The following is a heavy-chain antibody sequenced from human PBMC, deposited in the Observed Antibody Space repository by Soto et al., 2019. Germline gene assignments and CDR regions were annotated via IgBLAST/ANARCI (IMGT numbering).Heavy chain of an antibody. CDR1: GGTFSSYT. D-gene: IGHD3-10*01. Sequence: QVQLVQSGPEVKKPGSSVRVSCTASGGTFSSYTINWVRQVPGQGPEWMGRSIPMLGMSNYAQKFQGRVMMIADISTNPVYMELSSLRSEDTAIYYCATNYGSGSPPFDYWGQGTLVTVSS. CDR3: ATNYGSGSPPFDY. V-gene: IGHV1-69*02. J-gene: IGHJ4*02. CDR2: SIPMLGMS.